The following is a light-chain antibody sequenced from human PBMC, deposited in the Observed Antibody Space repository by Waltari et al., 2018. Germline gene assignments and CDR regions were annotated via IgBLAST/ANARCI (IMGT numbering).Light chain of an antibody. CDR3: QQYNRFSP. V-gene: IGKV1-5*01. Sequence: DTQLSQFPSTLAASVGDRVTITCRAREAINKWLAGYQQKPGKAPKVLIYDASTLQSGVQSRFSGSGSGTEFTLTIDSLQPDDFATYYCQQYNRFSPFGQGTNVEVK. J-gene: IGKJ1*01. CDR2: DAS. CDR1: EAINKW.